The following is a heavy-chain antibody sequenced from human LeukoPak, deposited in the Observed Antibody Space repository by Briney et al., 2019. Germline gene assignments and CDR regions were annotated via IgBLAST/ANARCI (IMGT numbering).Heavy chain of an antibody. V-gene: IGHV3-66*01. CDR2: IHSGGST. Sequence: PGGSLRLSCAASGFTVSSNYMSWVRQAPGKGLEWVSVIHSGGSTYYADSVKGRFTISRDNSKNTLYLQMNSLRAEDTAVYYCARAVTVTTQGGFWFDPWGQGTLVTVSS. CDR3: ARAVTVTTQGGFWFDP. D-gene: IGHD4-17*01. CDR1: GFTVSSNY. J-gene: IGHJ5*02.